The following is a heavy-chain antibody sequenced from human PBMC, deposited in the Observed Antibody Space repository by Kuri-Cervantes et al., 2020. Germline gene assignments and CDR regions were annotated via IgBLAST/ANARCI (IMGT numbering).Heavy chain of an antibody. D-gene: IGHD3-22*01. CDR1: GYTFTSYG. V-gene: IGHV1-18*01. Sequence: ASVKVSCKASGYTFTSYGISWVRQAPGQGLEWMGWISAYNGNTNYAQKLQGRVTMTTDTSTSTAYMELRSLRSDDTAVYYCARVPYYYDSRPPEYWGQGTLVTGSS. J-gene: IGHJ4*02. CDR2: ISAYNGNT. CDR3: ARVPYYYDSRPPEY.